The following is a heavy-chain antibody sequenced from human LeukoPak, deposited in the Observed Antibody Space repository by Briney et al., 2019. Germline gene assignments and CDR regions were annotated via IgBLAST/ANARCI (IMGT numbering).Heavy chain of an antibody. V-gene: IGHV3-23*01. Sequence: GGSLRLSCSASGFTFGTYAMSWVRQAPGKGLELVSAISADSSTFYADSVRVRFIVSRDNSKNTLYLQMSSLRAEDTALYYCARDFGDLDAFDVWGQGTMVTVSS. J-gene: IGHJ3*01. CDR3: ARDFGDLDAFDV. CDR1: GFTFGTYA. CDR2: ISADSST. D-gene: IGHD4-17*01.